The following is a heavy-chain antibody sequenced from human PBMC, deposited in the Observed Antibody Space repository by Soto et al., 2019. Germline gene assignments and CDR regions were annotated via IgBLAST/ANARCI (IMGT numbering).Heavy chain of an antibody. CDR1: GGSISSSSYY. Sequence: SETLSLTCTVSGGSISSSSYYWGWIRQPPGKGLEWIGSIYYSGSTYYNPSLKSRVTISVDTSKNQFSLKLSSVTAADTAVYYCARQGSSNWFADFYYYYGMDVWGQGTTVTVSS. D-gene: IGHD6-13*01. CDR3: ARQGSSNWFADFYYYYGMDV. J-gene: IGHJ6*02. CDR2: IYYSGST. V-gene: IGHV4-39*01.